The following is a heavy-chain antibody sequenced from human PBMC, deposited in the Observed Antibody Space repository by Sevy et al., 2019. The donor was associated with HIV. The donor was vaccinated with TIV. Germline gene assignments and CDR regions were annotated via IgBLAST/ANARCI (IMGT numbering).Heavy chain of an antibody. J-gene: IGHJ6*02. CDR1: GFTFSSYW. D-gene: IGHD3-16*02. Sequence: GGSLRLSCAASGFTFSSYWMSWVRQAPGKGLEWVANIKQDRSEKNYVDSVKGRFTISIDNAKNTLYLQMNRLRAEDTAVYYCARDKGDYVWGSYRSYYYSGMDVWGQGTTVTVSS. CDR2: IKQDRSEK. V-gene: IGHV3-7*01. CDR3: ARDKGDYVWGSYRSYYYSGMDV.